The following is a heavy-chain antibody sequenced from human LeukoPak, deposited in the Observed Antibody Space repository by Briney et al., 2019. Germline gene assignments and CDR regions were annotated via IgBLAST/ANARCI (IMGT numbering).Heavy chain of an antibody. V-gene: IGHV1-24*01. CDR1: GYTLTELS. J-gene: IGHJ4*02. CDR2: FDPEDGET. Sequence: ASVKVSCKVSGYTLTELSMHWVRQAPGKGLEWMGGFDPEDGETIYAQKFQGRVTMTEDTSTDTAYMELSSLRSEDTAVYYCARDPIGSWYRDAAYYFDYWGQGTLVTVSS. CDR3: ARDPIGSWYRDAAYYFDY. D-gene: IGHD6-13*01.